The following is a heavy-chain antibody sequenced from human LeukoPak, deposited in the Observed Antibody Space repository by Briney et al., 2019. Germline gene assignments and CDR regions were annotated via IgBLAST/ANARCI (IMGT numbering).Heavy chain of an antibody. CDR2: IYENGGTT. J-gene: IGHJ4*02. V-gene: IGHV3-23*01. D-gene: IGHD2-21*01. CDR1: GFTFRSHA. CDR3: AKDFRIGYSAHFDY. Sequence: GSLRLSCVGSGFTFRSHAMSWVRQAPEKGLEFVSGIYENGGTTYYADSVKGRFSFSRDNSKNTLYLQMDSLRGEDTAVYYCAKDFRIGYSAHFDYWGQGALVTVSS.